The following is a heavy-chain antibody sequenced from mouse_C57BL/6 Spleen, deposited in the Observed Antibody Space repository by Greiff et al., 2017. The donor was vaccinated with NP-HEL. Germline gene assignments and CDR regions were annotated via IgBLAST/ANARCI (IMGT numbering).Heavy chain of an antibody. CDR3: GRPFYYSNYEFAY. Sequence: DAGGGLVQPKGSLKLSCAAFGFSFNTYAMLWVRQAQGKGLEWAARQWSKSNYYATYYADSVKDRLTLSSDDSERMLYLQMNTFKTEDTAMYDCGRPFYYSNYEFAYWGQGTLVTVSS. J-gene: IGHJ3*01. D-gene: IGHD2-5*01. CDR1: GFSFNTYA. V-gene: IGHV10-1*01. CDR2: QWSKSNYYAT.